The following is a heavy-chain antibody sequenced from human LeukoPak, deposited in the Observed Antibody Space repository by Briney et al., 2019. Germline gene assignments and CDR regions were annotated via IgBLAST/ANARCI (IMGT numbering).Heavy chain of an antibody. J-gene: IGHJ4*02. Sequence: QPVTYVVYGWSYSGYYCPGMPDPPNEGAEWIGEINHSGSTNYNPSLKSRVTISVDTSKNQFSLKLSSVTAADTAVYYCARGGGSTPYYFDYWGQGTLVTVSS. V-gene: IGHV4-34*01. CDR2: INHSGST. CDR1: GWSYSGYY. CDR3: ARGGGSTPYYFDY. D-gene: IGHD2-2*01.